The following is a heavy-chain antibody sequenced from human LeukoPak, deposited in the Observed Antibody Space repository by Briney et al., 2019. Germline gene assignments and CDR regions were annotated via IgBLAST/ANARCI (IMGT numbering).Heavy chain of an antibody. CDR2: MNPNSGNT. Sequence: ASVKVSCKASGYTFTSYDINWVRQATGQGLEWMGWMNPNSGNTGYAQKFQGRVTMTRNTSISTAYMELSSLRSEDTAVYYCARGLDSSGHFDYWGQGTLVTVSS. CDR1: GYTFTSYD. J-gene: IGHJ4*02. D-gene: IGHD3-22*01. CDR3: ARGLDSSGHFDY. V-gene: IGHV1-8*01.